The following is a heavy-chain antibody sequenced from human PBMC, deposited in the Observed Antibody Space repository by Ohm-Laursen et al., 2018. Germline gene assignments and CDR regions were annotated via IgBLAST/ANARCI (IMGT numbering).Heavy chain of an antibody. CDR3: ARQLASGRFYFDY. CDR1: GFTFSSYA. J-gene: IGHJ4*02. V-gene: IGHV3-23*01. D-gene: IGHD3-10*01. Sequence: SLRLSCTASGFTFSSYAMAWVRRAPGKGLEWVSTASATGISTYYADSVKGRFTISRDNSKNTLYLQMDIMRADDTAIYYWARQLASGRFYFDYWGQGTRVTVSS. CDR2: ASATGIST.